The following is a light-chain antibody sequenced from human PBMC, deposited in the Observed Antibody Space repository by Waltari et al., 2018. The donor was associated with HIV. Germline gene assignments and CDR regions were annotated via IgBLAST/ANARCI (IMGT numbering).Light chain of an antibody. CDR3: QVWDSSTVI. Sequence: SYQLTQPPSLSVAPGQTATITCGGDYIGTKNVRWYQQKPGQAPLLVIFKNINRPSGIPERFSGSNSGNTAILTISAAQVADEADYYCQVWDSSTVIFGSGMTVTV. CDR2: KNI. J-gene: IGLJ1*01. CDR1: YIGTKN. V-gene: IGLV3-9*01.